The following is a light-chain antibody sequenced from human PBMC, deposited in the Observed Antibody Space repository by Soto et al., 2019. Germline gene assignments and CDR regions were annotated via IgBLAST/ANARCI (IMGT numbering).Light chain of an antibody. CDR3: RHYGDWPPYT. Sequence: EIVLTQSPATLSVSPGDRATLSCRASQSIGKNLAWYQHRPGRAPRLLIYGASNRASGIPARFSGGGSGTDFTLTISSLQPEDFAVYYCRHYGDWPPYTFGQGTNLDI. V-gene: IGKV3-15*01. CDR1: QSIGKN. J-gene: IGKJ2*01. CDR2: GAS.